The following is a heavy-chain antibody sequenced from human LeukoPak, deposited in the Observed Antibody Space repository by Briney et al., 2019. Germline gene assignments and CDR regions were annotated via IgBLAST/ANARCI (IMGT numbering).Heavy chain of an antibody. CDR3: AKSGYNYDSNAYPFIDY. CDR2: ISGNGGDT. CDR1: GFTFTSYS. Sequence: PGGSLRLSCAASGFTFTSYSMSWVRQAPGKGLEWVSVISGNGGDTFYADSVKGRFTISRDNYKNTLYLEMSSLRAEDTAVYYCAKSGYNYDSNAYPFIDYWGQGTLVTVSS. V-gene: IGHV3-23*01. D-gene: IGHD3-22*01. J-gene: IGHJ4*02.